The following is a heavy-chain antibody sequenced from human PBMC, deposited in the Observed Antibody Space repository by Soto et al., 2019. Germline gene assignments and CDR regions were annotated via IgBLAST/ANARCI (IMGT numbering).Heavy chain of an antibody. CDR2: IYYSGST. CDR3: ASLRRIAAAGIVDY. Sequence: QVQLQESGPGLVKPSQTLSLTCTVSGGSISSGGYYWSWIRQHPGKGLEWIGYIYYSGSTYYNPSLKSRVTISVDTSMNHFSQKMSSVTAADTAVYYCASLRRIAAAGIVDYWVHGTLVTVSS. J-gene: IGHJ4*01. D-gene: IGHD6-13*01. CDR1: GGSISSGGYY. V-gene: IGHV4-31*03.